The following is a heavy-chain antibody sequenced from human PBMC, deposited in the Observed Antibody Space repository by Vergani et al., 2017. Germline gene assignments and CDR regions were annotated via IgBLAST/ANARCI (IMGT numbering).Heavy chain of an antibody. Sequence: QVQLVQSGAEVMQPGSSVKVSCKASGGTFSSYDISWVRQAPGQGLEWMVGIIPIFGTANYAQKFQGRVTITADESTSTAYMEMSSLRSEDTAVYYCARKDYYDSSCYFYWGQGTLVTVSS. J-gene: IGHJ4*02. CDR1: GGTFSSYD. CDR2: IIPIFGTA. CDR3: ARKDYYDSSCYFY. V-gene: IGHV1-69*01. D-gene: IGHD3-22*01.